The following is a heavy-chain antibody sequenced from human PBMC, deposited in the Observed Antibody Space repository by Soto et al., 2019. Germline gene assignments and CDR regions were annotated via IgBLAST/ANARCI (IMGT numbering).Heavy chain of an antibody. J-gene: IGHJ4*02. D-gene: IGHD6-13*01. Sequence: SETLSLICTVSSGSISGYYWSWIRQPPGKGLEWIGYIYYSGSTNYNTSLKSRLTISIDTSKNQFSLNLRSVTAADTAVYYCARGSSSPEDPYYFDYWGQGTLVTVSS. CDR1: SGSISGYY. CDR2: IYYSGST. V-gene: IGHV4-59*08. CDR3: ARGSSSPEDPYYFDY.